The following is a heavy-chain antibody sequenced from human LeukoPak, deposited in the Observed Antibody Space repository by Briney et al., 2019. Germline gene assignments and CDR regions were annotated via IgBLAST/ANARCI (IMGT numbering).Heavy chain of an antibody. CDR2: INHNGNVN. CDR3: ARGGGLDV. Sequence: GGSLRLSCAASGFTFNSYAMIWARQAPGKGLEWVASINHNGNVNYYVDSVKGRFTISRDNAKNSLYLQMSNLRAEDTAVYFCARGGGLDVWGQGATVTVSS. D-gene: IGHD3-16*01. CDR1: GFTFNSYA. V-gene: IGHV3-7*03. J-gene: IGHJ6*02.